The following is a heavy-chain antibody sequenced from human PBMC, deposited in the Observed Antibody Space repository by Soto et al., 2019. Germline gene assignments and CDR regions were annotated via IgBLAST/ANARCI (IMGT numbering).Heavy chain of an antibody. CDR1: GGSISSGGYY. CDR2: IYYSGCT. V-gene: IGHV4-31*03. D-gene: IGHD6-13*01. Sequence: QVQLQESGPGLVKPSQTLSLTCTVSGGSISSGGYYLSWIRQHPGKGLEWIGYIYYSGCTYYNPSLKSRVTISVDTSKNQFSLKLSSVTASDTAVYYCARIPGVVAAAGTPYFDYWGQGTLVTVSS. CDR3: ARIPGVVAAAGTPYFDY. J-gene: IGHJ4*02.